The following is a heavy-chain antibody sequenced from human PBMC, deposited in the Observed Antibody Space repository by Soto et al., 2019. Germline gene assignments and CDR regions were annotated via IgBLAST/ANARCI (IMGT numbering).Heavy chain of an antibody. V-gene: IGHV2-5*02. D-gene: IGHD6-19*01. CDR2: IYWDDDK. Sequence: QITLKESGPTLVKPTQSLTLTCTISGFSLTTSEVGVGWIRQPPGKALEWLALIYWDDDKRFSPSLRNRLTIPKDTSRNQVVLTMTNMDPVDTGTYYCARSSDWSYFFDYWGQGTLVTVSS. CDR1: GFSLTTSEVG. J-gene: IGHJ4*02. CDR3: ARSSDWSYFFDY.